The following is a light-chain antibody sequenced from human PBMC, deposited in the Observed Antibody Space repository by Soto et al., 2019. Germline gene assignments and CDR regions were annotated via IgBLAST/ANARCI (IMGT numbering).Light chain of an antibody. CDR1: QSVRSSS. CDR3: QEYGSHPRP. Sequence: EIVLTQSPGTLSLSPGERATLSCRASQSVRSSSLAWYQQKPGQAPRLLIYGASSRATGIPDRFTGSGSGTDFTLTIAKLEPEDFAVYFCQEYGSHPRPFGQGINVDIK. CDR2: GAS. V-gene: IGKV3-20*01. J-gene: IGKJ1*01.